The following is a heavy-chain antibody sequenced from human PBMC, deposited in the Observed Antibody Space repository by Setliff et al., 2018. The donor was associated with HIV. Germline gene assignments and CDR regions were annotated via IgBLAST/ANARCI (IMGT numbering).Heavy chain of an antibody. CDR2: IHPGDSNI. V-gene: IGHV5-51*01. J-gene: IGHJ6*02. D-gene: IGHD1-20*01. Sequence: GESLKISCKGSGYSFSSYWIGRVRQKPGKGLEWMGIIHPGDSNIKYSPSFRGQVTISTDKSISIAYLQWSSLKASDTAMYYCASSITVAAGRSHYYYAMDVWGQGTTVTSP. CDR1: GYSFSSYW. CDR3: ASSITVAAGRSHYYYAMDV.